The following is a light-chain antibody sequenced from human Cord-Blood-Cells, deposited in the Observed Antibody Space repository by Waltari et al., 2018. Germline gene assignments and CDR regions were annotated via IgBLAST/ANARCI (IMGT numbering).Light chain of an antibody. V-gene: IGKV3-15*01. J-gene: IGKJ4*01. Sequence: DIVMTQSPATLSVSPGQRATLSCRAGQSVSSNLAWYQQKPGQAPRLLIYGASTRATGIPARFSGGGSGTEFTLTISSLQSEDFAVYYCQQYNNWPLTFGGGTKVEIK. CDR2: GAS. CDR1: QSVSSN. CDR3: QQYNNWPLT.